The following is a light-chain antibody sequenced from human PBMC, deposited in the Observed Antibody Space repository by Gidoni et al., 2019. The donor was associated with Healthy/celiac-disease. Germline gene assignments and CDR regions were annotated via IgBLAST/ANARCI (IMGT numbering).Light chain of an antibody. CDR1: QSLLHSNGYNY. J-gene: IGKJ1*01. Sequence: DIVRTQSPLSLPVTPGEPASISCRSSQSLLHSNGYNYLDWDLQKPGQSPQLLIYLGSNRASGVPDRFSGSGSGTDFTLKISRVEAEDFGVYYCMQALQTRTWTFGQGTKVEIK. CDR3: MQALQTRTWT. V-gene: IGKV2-28*01. CDR2: LGS.